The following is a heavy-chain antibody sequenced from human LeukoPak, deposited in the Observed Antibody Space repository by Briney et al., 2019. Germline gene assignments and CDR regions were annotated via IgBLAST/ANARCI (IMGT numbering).Heavy chain of an antibody. CDR2: INHSGST. D-gene: IGHD2-2*02. CDR3: ARDCSSTSCSTPPFDY. Sequence: SETLSLTCAVYGGSFSGYYWSWIRQPPGKGPEWIGEINHSGSTNYNPSLKSRVTISVDTSKNQFSLKLSSVTAADTAVYYCARDCSSTSCSTPPFDYWGQGTLVTVSS. CDR1: GGSFSGYY. V-gene: IGHV4-34*01. J-gene: IGHJ4*02.